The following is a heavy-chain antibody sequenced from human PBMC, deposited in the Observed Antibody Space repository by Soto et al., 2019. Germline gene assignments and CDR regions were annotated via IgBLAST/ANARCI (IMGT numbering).Heavy chain of an antibody. CDR2: IYPDDSDT. V-gene: IGHV5-51*01. D-gene: IGHD6-19*01. J-gene: IGHJ6*02. Sequence: GESLKISCKHSGFNFPTFWIAWVRQMPGKGLEWMGTIYPDDSDTRYSPSFQGQVTISADKSIQTAYLQWGSLKASDSALYYCARSRRGAYSSGWYSLSGYYNYGIDVWGQGTTVTVSS. CDR1: GFNFPTFW. CDR3: ARSRRGAYSSGWYSLSGYYNYGIDV.